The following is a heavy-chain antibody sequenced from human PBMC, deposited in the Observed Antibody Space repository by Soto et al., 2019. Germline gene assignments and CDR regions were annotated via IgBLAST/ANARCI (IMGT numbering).Heavy chain of an antibody. V-gene: IGHV3-30*18. CDR2: ISYDGSNK. D-gene: IGHD1-26*01. J-gene: IGHJ4*02. CDR3: AKSLIVGATGGIDY. CDR1: GFTFSSYG. Sequence: GGSLRLSCAASGFTFSSYGMHWVRQAPGKGLEWVAVISYDGSNKYYADSVKGRFTISRDNSKNTLYLQMSSLRAEDTAVYYCAKSLIVGATGGIDYWGQGTLVTVSS.